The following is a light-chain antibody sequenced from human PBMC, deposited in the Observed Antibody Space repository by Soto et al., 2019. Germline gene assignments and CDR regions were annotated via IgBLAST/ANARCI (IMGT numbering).Light chain of an antibody. CDR2: DAS. J-gene: IGKJ1*01. CDR3: LQHNSYPWT. V-gene: IGKV1-5*01. CDR1: QNINAW. Sequence: DINMTQSPSSLSVSVGDRVTITCRTSQNINAWLAWYQQRPGQAPKLLIYDASTVQSGVPSRFSGSGSGTEFTLTISSLQPDDFATYYCLQHNSYPWTFGQGTKVDVK.